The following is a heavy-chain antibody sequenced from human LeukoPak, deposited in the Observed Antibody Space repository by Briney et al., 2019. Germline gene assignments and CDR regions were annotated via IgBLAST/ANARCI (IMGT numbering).Heavy chain of an antibody. CDR1: GFTFSSYG. CDR2: ISYDGGNK. D-gene: IGHD5-18*01. J-gene: IGHJ4*02. CDR3: AKAVTAMVADY. V-gene: IGHV3-30*18. Sequence: PGGSLRLSCAASGFTFSSYGMHWVRQAPGKGPERMAVISYDGGNKYYADSVKGRFTISRDNSKNTLYLQMNSLRAEDTAVYYCAKAVTAMVADYWGQGTLVTVSS.